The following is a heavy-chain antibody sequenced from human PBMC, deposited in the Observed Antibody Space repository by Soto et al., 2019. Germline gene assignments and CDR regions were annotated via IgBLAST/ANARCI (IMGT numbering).Heavy chain of an antibody. D-gene: IGHD6-19*01. V-gene: IGHV3-48*02. CDR1: GFSLANYA. CDR3: AKGPHTNVGWPYYFES. J-gene: IGHJ4*02. CDR2: SSPRGDTI. Sequence: PGGSLRLSCVASGFSLANYAMNWVRQTPGKGLEWISYSSPRGDTIYYADSVEGRFTISRDNARNSLSLHMSSPRDEDSALYYCAKGPHTNVGWPYYFESWGQGVPVTVSS.